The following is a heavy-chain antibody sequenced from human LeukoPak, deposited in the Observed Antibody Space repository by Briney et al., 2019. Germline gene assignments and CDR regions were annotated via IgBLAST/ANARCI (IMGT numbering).Heavy chain of an antibody. V-gene: IGHV3-74*01. CDR3: TRESGIAAALDL. J-gene: IGHJ5*02. Sequence: PGGSLRLSCAASGFTFSSYWMHWVRQAPGKGLVWVSRINTDGSSTSYADSVKGRFTISRDNATNTLYLQMNSLRAEDTAVYYCTRESGIAAALDLWGQGTLVTVSS. CDR1: GFTFSSYW. CDR2: INTDGSST. D-gene: IGHD6-13*01.